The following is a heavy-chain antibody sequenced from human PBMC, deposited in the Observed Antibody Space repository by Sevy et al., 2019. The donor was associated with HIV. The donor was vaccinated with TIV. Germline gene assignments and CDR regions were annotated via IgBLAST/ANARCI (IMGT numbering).Heavy chain of an antibody. CDR1: GFTFSSYD. Sequence: RGSLGLSCAASGFTFSSYDMHWVRQATGKGLEWVSAIGTAGDTYYPGSVKGRFTISRENAKNSLYLQMNSLRVGDTAVYYCARAYSSGWYDYWGQGTLVTVSS. CDR3: ARAYSSGWYDY. V-gene: IGHV3-13*01. J-gene: IGHJ4*02. D-gene: IGHD6-19*01. CDR2: IGTAGDT.